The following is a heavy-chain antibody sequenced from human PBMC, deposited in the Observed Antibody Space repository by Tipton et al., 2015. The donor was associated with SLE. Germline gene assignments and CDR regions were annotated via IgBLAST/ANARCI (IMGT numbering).Heavy chain of an antibody. CDR1: GVSISSGGYC. CDR3: AREKRPGPFGFDI. CDR2: ILYSGSA. J-gene: IGHJ3*02. Sequence: TLSLTCTVSGVSISSGGYCWNWIRQHPGKGLEWIGYILYSGSAYYNPSLKSRVTMSVDTSKNQFSLKLSSVTAADTAVYYCAREKRPGPFGFDIWGQGTMVTVSS. V-gene: IGHV4-31*03. D-gene: IGHD3-16*01.